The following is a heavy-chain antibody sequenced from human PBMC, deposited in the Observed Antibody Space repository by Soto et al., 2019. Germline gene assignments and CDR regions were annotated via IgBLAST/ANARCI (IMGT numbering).Heavy chain of an antibody. J-gene: IGHJ4*02. V-gene: IGHV3-9*01. D-gene: IGHD3-10*01. Sequence: EVQVAESGGGLVQPGRSLRLSCAASGFTFGDYAMHWVRQAPGKGLEWVSSISWNTGSIGYADAVKGRFTISRDNANNSLYLQMNSLRAEDTALYYCAKDIKRWFGDGAFDSWGQGTLVTVSS. CDR1: GFTFGDYA. CDR2: ISWNTGSI. CDR3: AKDIKRWFGDGAFDS.